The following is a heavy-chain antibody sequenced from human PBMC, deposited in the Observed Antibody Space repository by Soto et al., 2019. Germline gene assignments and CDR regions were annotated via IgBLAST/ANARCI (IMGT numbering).Heavy chain of an antibody. CDR3: AKVAYGWITGTSGY. V-gene: IGHV3-23*01. CDR2: ISGSGGST. D-gene: IGHD1-7*01. J-gene: IGHJ4*02. Sequence: GGSLRLSCAASGFTFSSYAMSWVRQAPGKGLEWVSAISGSGGSTYYADSVKDRFTISRDNSKNTLYLQMNSLRAEDTAVYYCAKVAYGWITGTSGYWGQGTLVTVSS. CDR1: GFTFSSYA.